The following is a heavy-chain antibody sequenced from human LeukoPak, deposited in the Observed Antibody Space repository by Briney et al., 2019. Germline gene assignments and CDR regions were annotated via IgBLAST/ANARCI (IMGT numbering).Heavy chain of an antibody. CDR2: ISYDGSNK. D-gene: IGHD3-10*01. Sequence: PGGSLRLSCAASGFTFSSYAMHWVRQAPGKGLEWVAVISYDGSNKYYADSVKGRFTISRDNAKNSLYLQMNSLRAEDTAVYYCARYPWFGDRDNAFDIWGQGTMVTVSS. J-gene: IGHJ3*02. V-gene: IGHV3-30*04. CDR3: ARYPWFGDRDNAFDI. CDR1: GFTFSSYA.